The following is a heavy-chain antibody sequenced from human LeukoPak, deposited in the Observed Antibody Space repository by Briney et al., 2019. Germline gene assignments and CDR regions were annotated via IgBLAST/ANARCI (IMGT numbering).Heavy chain of an antibody. V-gene: IGHV4-61*02. CDR1: GGSISSGSYY. D-gene: IGHD3-10*01. CDR2: IYTSGST. Sequence: PSETLSLTCTVSGGSISSGSYYWSWIRQPAGKGLEWIGRIYTSGSTNYNPSLKSRVTISVDTSKNQFSLMLSSVTAADTAVYYCAREWFLPDYWGQGTLVTVSS. J-gene: IGHJ4*02. CDR3: AREWFLPDY.